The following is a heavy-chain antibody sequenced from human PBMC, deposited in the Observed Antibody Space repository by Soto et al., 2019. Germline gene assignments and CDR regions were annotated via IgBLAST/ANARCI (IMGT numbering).Heavy chain of an antibody. V-gene: IGHV4-59*01. CDR3: AREGGIAAAGLNWFDP. J-gene: IGHJ5*02. CDR1: GGSISSYY. D-gene: IGHD6-13*01. CDR2: IYYSGST. Sequence: PSETLSLTCTDSGGSISSYYWSWIRQPPGKGLEWIGYIYYSGSTNYNPSLKSRVTISVDTSKNQFSLKLSSVTAADTAVYYCAREGGIAAAGLNWFDPWGQGTLVTVSS.